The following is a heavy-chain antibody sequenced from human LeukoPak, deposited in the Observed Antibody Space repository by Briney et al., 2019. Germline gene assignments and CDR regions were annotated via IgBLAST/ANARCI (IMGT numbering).Heavy chain of an antibody. CDR1: GFSFNTFY. CDR3: VKGGWLDD. Sequence: SLRLTCAASGFSFNTFYMSWVRQAPGRGLERVSFISGSDGSTQYANSVKGRVTISRDNFNNLLYLDMHSLRGDDTAIYYCVKGGWLDDYGQGTLVTVSS. D-gene: IGHD2-15*01. J-gene: IGHJ4*02. CDR2: ISGSDGST. V-gene: IGHV3-23*01.